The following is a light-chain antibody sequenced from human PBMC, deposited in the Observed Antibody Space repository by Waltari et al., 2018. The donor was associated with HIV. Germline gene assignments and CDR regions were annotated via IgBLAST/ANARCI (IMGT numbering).Light chain of an antibody. CDR1: SLRSYY. V-gene: IGLV3-19*01. CDR3: NSRDSRGNHLYV. CDR2: GKN. Sequence: SSELTQDPAVSVALGQTVRITCQGDSLRSYYASWYQQKPGQAPVLFIYGKNNRPSGTPDRFSGSSSGNTASLTITGAQAEDEADYYCNSRDSRGNHLYVFGTGTKVTVL. J-gene: IGLJ1*01.